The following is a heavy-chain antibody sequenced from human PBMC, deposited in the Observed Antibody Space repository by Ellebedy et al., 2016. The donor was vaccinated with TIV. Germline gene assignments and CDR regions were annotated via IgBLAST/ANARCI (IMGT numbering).Heavy chain of an antibody. Sequence: SETLSLXXTVSGGSISRGNYYWSWIRQPAGKGLEYIGRISGSGSTNYNPSLKSRVTMSVDTSKNQFSLRLSSVTAADTAVYYCARLLGGFGDLRADPWGQGTLVTVS. V-gene: IGHV4-61*02. CDR1: GGSISRGNYY. CDR2: ISGSGST. CDR3: ARLLGGFGDLRADP. J-gene: IGHJ5*02. D-gene: IGHD3-10*01.